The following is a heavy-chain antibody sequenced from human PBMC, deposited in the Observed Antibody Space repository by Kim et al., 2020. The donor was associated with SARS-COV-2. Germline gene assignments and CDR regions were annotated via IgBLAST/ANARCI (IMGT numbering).Heavy chain of an antibody. J-gene: IGHJ4*02. CDR2: IDPSDSYT. CDR1: GYSFTSYW. CDR3: ARPDILTGYLPDY. D-gene: IGHD3-9*01. Sequence: GESLKISCKGSGYSFTSYWISWVRQMPGKGLEWMGRIDPSDSYTNYSPSFQGHVTISADKSISTAYLQWSSVKASDTAMYYCARPDILTGYLPDYWGQGTLVTVSS. V-gene: IGHV5-10-1*01.